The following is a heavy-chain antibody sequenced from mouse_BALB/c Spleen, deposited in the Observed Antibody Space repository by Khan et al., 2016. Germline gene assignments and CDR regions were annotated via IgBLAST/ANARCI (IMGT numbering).Heavy chain of an antibody. D-gene: IGHD1-1*01. V-gene: IGHV9-3-1*01. CDR1: GYTFTNYG. Sequence: QIQLVQSGPELKRPGKTVKISCKASGYTFTNYGINWVKQAPGKGLKWMGWINTYSGESTYADDFKGRFAFSLETSANTAYLQINNLKNEEPATSVCARYRYYYGSSRYFDVWGAGTTVTVSS. J-gene: IGHJ1*01. CDR3: ARYRYYYGSSRYFDV. CDR2: INTYSGES.